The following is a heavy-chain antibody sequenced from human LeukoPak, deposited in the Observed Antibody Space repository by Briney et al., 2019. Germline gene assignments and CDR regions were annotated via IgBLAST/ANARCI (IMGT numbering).Heavy chain of an antibody. J-gene: IGHJ4*02. V-gene: IGHV3-11*04. CDR1: GFPFTRFY. D-gene: IGHD3-22*01. Sequence: GSLRLSCAVSGFPFTRFYMSWIRQAPGKGLEWISYIGLSGSPLDYADSVRGRFTISRDNARNSLYLELDSLRAEDTAVYYCARKDFSSGSFSYWGQGTLVTVSS. CDR2: IGLSGSPL. CDR3: ARKDFSSGSFSY.